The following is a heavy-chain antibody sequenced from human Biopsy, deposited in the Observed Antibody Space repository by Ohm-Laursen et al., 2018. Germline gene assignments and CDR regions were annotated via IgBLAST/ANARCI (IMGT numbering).Heavy chain of an antibody. Sequence: SVKVSCKAPGGTFSNYGVNWVRQAPGQGLEWLGGNIPILGTGNYAQKFQDRVTVDADTSTSTATMELRSLRSDDTAVYYCATKLTGYFHHWGQGTLVIVSS. CDR1: GGTFSNYG. CDR3: ATKLTGYFHH. CDR2: NIPILGTG. D-gene: IGHD3-9*01. V-gene: IGHV1-69*06. J-gene: IGHJ1*01.